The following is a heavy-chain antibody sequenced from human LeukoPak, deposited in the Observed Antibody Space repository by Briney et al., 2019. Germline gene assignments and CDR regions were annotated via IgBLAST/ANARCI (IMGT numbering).Heavy chain of an antibody. V-gene: IGHV4-39*07. CDR2: FFYTGST. D-gene: IGHD6-13*01. J-gene: IGHJ4*02. CDR1: DGSISSATYY. CDR3: ARGGSSWYYFDY. Sequence: SETLSLTCTVSDGSISSATYYWGWIRQPPNKGLDWIGSFFYTGSTYYSPSLKSRVTISVDTSENQFSLKLSSVTAADTAVYYCARGGSSWYYFDYWGQGTLVTVSS.